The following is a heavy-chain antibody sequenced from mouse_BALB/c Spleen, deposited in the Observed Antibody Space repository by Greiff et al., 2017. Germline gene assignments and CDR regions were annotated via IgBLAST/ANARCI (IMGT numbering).Heavy chain of an antibody. CDR3: ARNYRYDEGRKDWYFDV. D-gene: IGHD2-14*01. CDR1: GFNIKDTY. Sequence: VQLKQSGAELVKPGASVKLSCTASGFNIKDTYMHWVKQRPEQGLEWIGRIDPANGNTKYDPKFQGKATITADTSSNTAYLQLSSLTSEDTAVYYCARNYRYDEGRKDWYFDVWGAGTTVTVSS. J-gene: IGHJ1*01. CDR2: IDPANGNT. V-gene: IGHV14-3*02.